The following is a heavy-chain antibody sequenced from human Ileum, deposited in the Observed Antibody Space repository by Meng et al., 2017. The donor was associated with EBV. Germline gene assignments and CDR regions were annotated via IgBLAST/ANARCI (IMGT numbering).Heavy chain of an antibody. V-gene: IGHV4-61*08. Sequence: QVQLQESGPGLVKPSETLSLTCGVSGGSGSSGGNYWSWIRQPPGKGLEWIGYIYNSGSTNYNPSLKSRVTISVDTSKNQFSLKLSSVTAADTAVYYCARDGYSSGSDWGQGTLVTVSS. CDR2: IYNSGST. CDR3: ARDGYSSGSD. CDR1: GGSGSSGGNY. J-gene: IGHJ4*02. D-gene: IGHD6-19*01.